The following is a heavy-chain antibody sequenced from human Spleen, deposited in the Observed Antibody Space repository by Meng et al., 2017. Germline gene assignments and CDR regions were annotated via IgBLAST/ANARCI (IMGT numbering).Heavy chain of an antibody. CDR3: ARGRRGIAVSENLDY. V-gene: IGHV4-61*02. CDR1: GGSISLSPYY. Sequence: SETLSLTCTVSGGSISLSPYYWSWIRQPAGKKLEWIGRIYINGSTNYNPSLKSRVAMSVDTSKNQFSLRLSSVTAADTAVYYCARGRRGIAVSENLDYWGQGTLVTVSS. J-gene: IGHJ4*02. D-gene: IGHD6-19*01. CDR2: IYINGST.